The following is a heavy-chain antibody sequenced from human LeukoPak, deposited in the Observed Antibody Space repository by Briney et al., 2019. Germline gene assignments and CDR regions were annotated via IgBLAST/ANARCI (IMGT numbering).Heavy chain of an antibody. CDR1: GYTFTSYG. V-gene: IGHV1-18*01. Sequence: ASVKVSCKASGYTFTSYGISWVRQAPGQGLEWMGWISAYNGNTNYAQKLQGRVTMTTDTSTSTAYMELRSLRSDDTAIYYCARGGAAPGVLNWFDPWGQGTLATVSS. J-gene: IGHJ5*02. CDR2: ISAYNGNT. D-gene: IGHD6-13*01. CDR3: ARGGAAPGVLNWFDP.